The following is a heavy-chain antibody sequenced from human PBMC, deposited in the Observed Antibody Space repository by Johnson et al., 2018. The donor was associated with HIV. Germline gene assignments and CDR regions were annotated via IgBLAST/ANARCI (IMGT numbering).Heavy chain of an antibody. J-gene: IGHJ3*01. V-gene: IGHV3-43*01. CDR1: GFIFDDYT. CDR2: ISWDGGST. CDR3: AKGLRRITRIVVA. Sequence: VQLVESGGGVVRPGGSLRLSCAGSGFIFDDYTMHWVRQAPGKGLEWVSLISWDGGSTYYADSVKGRFTISRDNSKNSLYLQMNSLRTEDTALYYCAKGLRRITRIVVAWGQGTMVTVSS. D-gene: IGHD3-22*01.